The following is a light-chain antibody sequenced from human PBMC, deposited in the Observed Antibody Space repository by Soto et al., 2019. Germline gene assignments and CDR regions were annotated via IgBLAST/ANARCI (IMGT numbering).Light chain of an antibody. J-gene: IGLJ2*01. CDR1: SGHSSYA. CDR3: QTWGTGLV. CDR2: LNSDGSH. V-gene: IGLV4-69*01. Sequence: QSVLTQSPSASASLGASVKLTCTLSSGHSSYAIAWHQQQPEKGPRYLMKLNSDGSHSKGDGIPDRFSGSSSGAERYLTISSLQSEDEADYYCQTWGTGLVFGGGTQLTVL.